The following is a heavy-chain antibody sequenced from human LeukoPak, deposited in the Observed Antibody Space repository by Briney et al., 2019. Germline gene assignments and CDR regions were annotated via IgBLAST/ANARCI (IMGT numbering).Heavy chain of an antibody. CDR3: ARVVGTDEGADY. J-gene: IGHJ4*02. CDR2: IKPDVSEN. V-gene: IGHV3-7*04. CDR1: GFTFRNYW. Sequence: GGSLRLSCAASGFTFRNYWMNWVRQAPGKGLEWVANIKPDVSENRYVDSVKGRFTISRDNAKNSLYLQMNSLRAEDTAVYYCARVVGTDEGADYWGQGTLVTVSS. D-gene: IGHD1-7*01.